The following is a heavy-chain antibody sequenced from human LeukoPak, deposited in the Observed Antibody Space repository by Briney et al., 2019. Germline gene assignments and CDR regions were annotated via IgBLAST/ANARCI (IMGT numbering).Heavy chain of an antibody. D-gene: IGHD3-22*01. V-gene: IGHV2-5*02. CDR2: IYWDDDK. CDR1: GFSLSTSGVG. J-gene: IGHJ4*02. CDR3: AHYYYDSSGYYSHFDY. Sequence: SGPTLVKPTQTLTLTCTFSGFSLSTSGVGVGWIRQPPGKALEWLALIYWDDDKRYSPSLKSRLTITKDTSKNQVVLTMTNMDPVDTATYYCAHYYYDSSGYYSHFDYWGQGTLVTVSS.